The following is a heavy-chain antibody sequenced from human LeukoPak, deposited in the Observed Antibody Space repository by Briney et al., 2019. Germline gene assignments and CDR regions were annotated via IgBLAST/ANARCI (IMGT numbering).Heavy chain of an antibody. D-gene: IGHD3-22*01. CDR2: ISSGRSYI. J-gene: IGHJ4*02. CDR3: ARDLFNSYYDTSGYSAFDY. CDR1: GLIFSGYS. Sequence: GGSLRLSCAAFGLIFSGYSMNWVRQAPGKGLEWVSSISSGRSYIHYADSVKGRFTVSRDNARNSLYLQMSSLRAEDTAVYYCARDLFNSYYDTSGYSAFDYWGQGTLVTVSS. V-gene: IGHV3-21*01.